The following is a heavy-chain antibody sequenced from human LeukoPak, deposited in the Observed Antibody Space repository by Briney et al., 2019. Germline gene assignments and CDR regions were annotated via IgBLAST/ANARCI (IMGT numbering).Heavy chain of an antibody. CDR3: ARNIYYGSGSYYSYFDY. CDR1: GYAFTGYG. Sequence: ASVKVSCKASGYAFTGYGISWLRQAPGKGLEWMGWIRVFNLNTNYAQKLQGRVTMTTDTSASKAYLELRSLRSDDTAGYYCARNIYYGSGSYYSYFDYWGQGTMVTVSS. J-gene: IGHJ4*02. CDR2: IRVFNLNT. V-gene: IGHV1-18*01. D-gene: IGHD3-10*01.